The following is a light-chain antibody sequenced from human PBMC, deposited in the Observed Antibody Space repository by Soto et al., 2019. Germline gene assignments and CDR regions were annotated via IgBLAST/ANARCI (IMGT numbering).Light chain of an antibody. CDR1: QIVNSAY. V-gene: IGKV3-20*01. CDR3: QQYNDWPLT. Sequence: EIVLTQSPGTLSLSPGERATLSCGVSQIVNSAYLAWYQQKPGQAPRLLIHGASNRAAGIPDRFSGSGSGTDFTLTISSLQSEDFAVYYCQQYNDWPLTFGGGSKLDIK. J-gene: IGKJ4*01. CDR2: GAS.